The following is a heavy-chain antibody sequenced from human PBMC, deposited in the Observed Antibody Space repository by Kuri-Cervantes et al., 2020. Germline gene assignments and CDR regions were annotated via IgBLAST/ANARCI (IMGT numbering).Heavy chain of an antibody. J-gene: IGHJ6*03. D-gene: IGHD2-8*02. CDR3: ARGGGLGYCTGGVCYTDYYYYMDV. V-gene: IGHV1-18*04. CDR2: ISAYNGNT. Sequence: GGSLRLSCKGSGYSFTSYWIGWVRQAPGQGLEWMGWISAYNGNTNHTQKFQGRVTLTTDTSTSTAYMELRSLRSDDTAVYYCARGGGLGYCTGGVCYTDYYYYMDVWGKGTTVTVSS. CDR1: GYSFTSYW.